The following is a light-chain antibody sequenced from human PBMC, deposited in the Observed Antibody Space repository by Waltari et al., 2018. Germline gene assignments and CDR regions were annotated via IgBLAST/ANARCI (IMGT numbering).Light chain of an antibody. J-gene: IGLJ2*01. Sequence: QSALTQPPSVSGSPGQSVTISCTGTSRDVGTYNRVSWCQQPPGTAPRLLIYEAIHRPSGVPDRFSGSKSGDTASLTISELQPEEEADYYCSSYTTSGTLIFGGGTTLTVL. CDR3: SSYTTSGTLI. CDR2: EAI. V-gene: IGLV2-18*02. CDR1: SRDVGTYNR.